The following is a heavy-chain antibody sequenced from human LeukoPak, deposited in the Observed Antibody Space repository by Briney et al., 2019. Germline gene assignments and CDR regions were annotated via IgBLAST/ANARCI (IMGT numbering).Heavy chain of an antibody. D-gene: IGHD5-18*01. CDR2: INPNSGGT. J-gene: IGHJ3*02. CDR3: ARGGYSYGSPDAFDI. Sequence: ASVKVSCKASGYTFTGYYMHWVRQAPGQGLEWMGWINPNSGGTNYAQKFQGRVTMTRDTSISTAYMELSRLRSDDTAVYYCARGGYSYGSPDAFDIWGQGTMVTVSS. V-gene: IGHV1-2*02. CDR1: GYTFTGYY.